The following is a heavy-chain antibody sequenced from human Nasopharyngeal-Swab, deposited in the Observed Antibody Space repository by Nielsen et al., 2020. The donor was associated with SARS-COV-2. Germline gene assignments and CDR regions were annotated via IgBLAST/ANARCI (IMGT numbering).Heavy chain of an antibody. Sequence: ASVKVSCKASGYTFTSYDINWVRQAPGQGLEWMGWISAYNGNTNYAQKLQGRVTMTTDTSTSTAYMELRSLRSDDTAVYYCARLYCGGDCSYYYYYGMDVWGQGTTVTVSS. CDR1: GYTFTSYD. D-gene: IGHD2-21*02. J-gene: IGHJ6*02. CDR3: ARLYCGGDCSYYYYYGMDV. CDR2: ISAYNGNT. V-gene: IGHV1-18*01.